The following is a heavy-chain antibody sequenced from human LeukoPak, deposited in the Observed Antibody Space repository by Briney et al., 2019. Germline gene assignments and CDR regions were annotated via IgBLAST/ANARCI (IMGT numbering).Heavy chain of an antibody. Sequence: GESLKISCKGSGYIFTHNWLGWVRQMPGKGLEWMGIIFPGDSDTRYSPSFQGQVTISADKSISTAYLQWNSLKASDTAMYYCARWVTADRGKKDAFDIWGQGTMVTVSS. CDR1: GYIFTHNW. V-gene: IGHV5-51*01. CDR3: ARWVTADRGKKDAFDI. J-gene: IGHJ3*02. CDR2: IFPGDSDT. D-gene: IGHD2-21*02.